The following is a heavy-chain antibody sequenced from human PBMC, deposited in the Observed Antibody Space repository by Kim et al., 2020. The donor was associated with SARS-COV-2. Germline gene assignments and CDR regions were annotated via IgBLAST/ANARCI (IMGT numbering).Heavy chain of an antibody. CDR1: GYTFTSYG. CDR3: ARDRYDFWSGYSTRYFDL. D-gene: IGHD3-3*01. J-gene: IGHJ2*01. CDR2: ISAYNGNT. V-gene: IGHV1-18*01. Sequence: ASVKVSCKASGYTFTSYGISWVRQAPGQGLEWMGWISAYNGNTNYAQKLQGRVTMTTDTSTSTAYMELRSLRSDDTAVYYCARDRYDFWSGYSTRYFDLWGRGTLVTVSS.